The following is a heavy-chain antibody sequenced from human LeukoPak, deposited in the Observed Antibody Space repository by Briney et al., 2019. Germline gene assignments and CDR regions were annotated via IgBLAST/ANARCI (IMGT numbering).Heavy chain of an antibody. CDR3: AREKGVDTAMAD. D-gene: IGHD5-18*01. Sequence: ASVKVSCKASGYTFTGYYMHCVRQAPGQGLEWMGWINPNSGGTNYAQKFQGRVTMTRDTSISTAYMELSRLRSDDTAVYYCAREKGVDTAMADWGQGTLVTVSS. CDR1: GYTFTGYY. CDR2: INPNSGGT. V-gene: IGHV1-2*02. J-gene: IGHJ4*02.